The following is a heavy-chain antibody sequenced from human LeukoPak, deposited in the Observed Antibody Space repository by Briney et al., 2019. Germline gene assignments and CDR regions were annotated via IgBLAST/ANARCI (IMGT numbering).Heavy chain of an antibody. J-gene: IGHJ4*02. CDR3: ARGWSRDGYNRGGDY. D-gene: IGHD5-24*01. Sequence: GASVKVSCKASGYTFTSYGISWVRQAPGQGLEWMGWISAYNGNTNYAQKLQGRVTMTTDTSTSTAYMELRSLRSDDTAVYYCARGWSRDGYNRGGDYWGQGTLVTVSS. V-gene: IGHV1-18*01. CDR2: ISAYNGNT. CDR1: GYTFTSYG.